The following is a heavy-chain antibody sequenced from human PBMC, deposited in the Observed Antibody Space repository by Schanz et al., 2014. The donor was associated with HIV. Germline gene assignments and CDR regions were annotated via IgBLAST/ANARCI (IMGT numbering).Heavy chain of an antibody. V-gene: IGHV3-23*04. CDR1: GFTFSNFA. J-gene: IGHJ4*02. D-gene: IGHD3-9*01. CDR3: AKADEIRHFDWYHPPFDS. Sequence: EVQLVESGGGLVQPGGSLRLSCVASGFTFSNFAMSWVRQDPGRGLEWVSAISTGGERTFYADSVKGRVTISRDNSKNTLYRQMNSLRVEDTAVYYCAKADEIRHFDWYHPPFDSWGQGTLVTVSS. CDR2: ISTGGERT.